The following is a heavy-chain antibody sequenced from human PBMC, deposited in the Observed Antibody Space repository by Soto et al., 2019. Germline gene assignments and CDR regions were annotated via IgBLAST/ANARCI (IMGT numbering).Heavy chain of an antibody. CDR2: IWYDGSNK. J-gene: IGHJ4*02. V-gene: IGHV3-33*01. CDR3: ARDRRTYYYDSSGYYFDY. D-gene: IGHD3-22*01. CDR1: GFTFSSYG. Sequence: GGSLRLSCAASGFTFSSYGMHWVRQAPGKGLEWVAVIWYDGSNKYYADSVKGRFTISRDNSKNTLYLQMNSLRAEDTAVYYCARDRRTYYYDSSGYYFDYWGQGTLVTVSS.